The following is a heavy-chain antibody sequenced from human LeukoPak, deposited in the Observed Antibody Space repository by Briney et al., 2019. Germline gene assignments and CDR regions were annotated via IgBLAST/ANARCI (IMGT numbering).Heavy chain of an antibody. V-gene: IGHV3-30*02. CDR3: AMVPSFDY. CDR1: GFTFISYG. D-gene: IGHD3-10*01. J-gene: IGHJ4*02. Sequence: PGGSLRLSCAASGFTFISYGMHWVRQAPGKGLEWVAFIRYDGNNKYYTDSVKGRFTISRDNSKNTLYLQMNSLRAEDTAVYYCAMVPSFDYWGQGTLVTVSS. CDR2: IRYDGNNK.